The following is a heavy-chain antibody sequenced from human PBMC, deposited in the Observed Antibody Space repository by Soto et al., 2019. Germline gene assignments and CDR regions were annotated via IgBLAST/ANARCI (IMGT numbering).Heavy chain of an antibody. CDR2: IVVGSGNT. CDR1: GFTFTSSA. D-gene: IGHD6-13*01. CDR3: AAPVGGIAAAGTDFDY. V-gene: IGHV1-58*01. Sequence: GASVKVSCTASGFTFTSSAVQWVRQARGQRLEWIGWIVVGSGNTNYAQKFQERVTITRDMSTSTAYMELSSLRSEDTAVYYCAAPVGGIAAAGTDFDYWGQGTLVTVSS. J-gene: IGHJ4*02.